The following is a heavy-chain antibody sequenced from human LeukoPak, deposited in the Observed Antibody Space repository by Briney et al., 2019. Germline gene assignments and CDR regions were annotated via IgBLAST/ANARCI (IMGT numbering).Heavy chain of an antibody. J-gene: IGHJ6*03. CDR3: AREKCYYYYYRDV. CDR2: LNHSGRN. V-gene: IGHV4-34*01. CDR1: GRAFSGYY. Sequence: SEPRSPTGAVYGRAFSGYYRGWIRKPPGKALEWIGELNHSGRNNYNPALKSRVHIPVRTSKHQFSLKLSSLKAADTAVYYCAREKCYYYYYRDVRGKGTTVSVSS.